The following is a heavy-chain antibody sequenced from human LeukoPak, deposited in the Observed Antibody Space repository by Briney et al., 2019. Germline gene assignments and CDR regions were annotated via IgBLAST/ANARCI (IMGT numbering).Heavy chain of an antibody. V-gene: IGHV3-23*01. CDR2: ISGSGGST. CDR1: GFTFSTYS. Sequence: GGSLRLSCAASGFTFSTYSMNWVRQAPGKGLEWVSAISGSGGSTYYADSVKGRFTISRDNSKNTLYLQMNSLRAEDTAVYYCAKDLSTARPRNWFDPWGQGTLVTVSS. D-gene: IGHD6-6*01. CDR3: AKDLSTARPRNWFDP. J-gene: IGHJ5*02.